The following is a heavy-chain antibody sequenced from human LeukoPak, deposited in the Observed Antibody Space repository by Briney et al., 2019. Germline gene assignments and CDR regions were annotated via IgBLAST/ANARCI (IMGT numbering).Heavy chain of an antibody. CDR3: ANNGYCSGGSCYSY. V-gene: IGHV3-53*01. D-gene: IGHD2-15*01. CDR1: GFTVSSNY. CDR2: IYSGGST. J-gene: IGHJ4*02. Sequence: PGGSLRLSCAASGFTVSSNYMSWVRQAPGKGLEWVSVIYSGGSTYYADSVKGRFTISRDNSKNTLYLQMNSLRAEDTAVYYCANNGYCSGGSCYSYWGQGTLVTVSS.